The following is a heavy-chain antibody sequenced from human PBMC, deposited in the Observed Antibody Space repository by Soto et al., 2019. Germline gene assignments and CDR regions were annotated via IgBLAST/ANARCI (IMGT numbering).Heavy chain of an antibody. CDR3: AKFKCSSTSCHRNYYYYYMDV. J-gene: IGHJ6*03. D-gene: IGHD2-2*01. CDR2: ISGSGGST. CDR1: GFTFSSYA. V-gene: IGHV3-23*01. Sequence: GSLRLSCAASGFTFSSYAMSWVRQAPGKGLEWVSAISGSGGSTYYADSVKGRFTISRDNSKNTLYLQMNSLRAEETAVYYCAKFKCSSTSCHRNYYYYYMDVWGKGTTVTVSS.